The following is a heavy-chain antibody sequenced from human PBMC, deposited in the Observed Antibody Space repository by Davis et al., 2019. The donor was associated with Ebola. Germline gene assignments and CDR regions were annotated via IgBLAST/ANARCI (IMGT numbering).Heavy chain of an antibody. CDR1: GYTFSNYA. Sequence: ALVKVSCKASGYTFSNYAINWVRQAPGQGLEWMGWINTNTGNPMYAQAFTGRFVFSLDTSINTPYLQISSLKAEDTAVYYCARVLPFEHSGYDEGFDYWGQGTLVTVSS. J-gene: IGHJ4*02. CDR3: ARVLPFEHSGYDEGFDY. V-gene: IGHV7-4-1*02. CDR2: INTNTGNP. D-gene: IGHD5-12*01.